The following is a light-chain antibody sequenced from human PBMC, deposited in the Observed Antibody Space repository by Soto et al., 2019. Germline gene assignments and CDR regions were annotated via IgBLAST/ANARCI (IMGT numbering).Light chain of an antibody. J-gene: IGLJ1*01. Sequence: QSVLTQPPSASGTPGQRVTISCSGSSSNIGSNYVYWYQQLPGTAPKLLIYRNNQRPSGVPDRFSGSKSGNTASLTVSGLQAEDEADYYCSSYAGSSTYVFGTGTKLTVL. CDR1: SSNIGSNY. CDR3: SSYAGSSTYV. V-gene: IGLV1-47*01. CDR2: RNN.